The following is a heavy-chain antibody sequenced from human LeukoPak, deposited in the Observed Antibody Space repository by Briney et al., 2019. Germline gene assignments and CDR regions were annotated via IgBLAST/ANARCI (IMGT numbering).Heavy chain of an antibody. J-gene: IGHJ4*02. Sequence: SETLSLTCAVYGGSFSGYYWSWIRQPPGKGLEWIGEINHSGSTNYNPSLKSRVTISVDTSKNQFSLKLSSVTAADTAVYYCARNLPAYYDILTGYSNYYFDYWGQGTLVTVSS. CDR1: GGSFSGYY. CDR2: INHSGST. V-gene: IGHV4-34*01. CDR3: ARNLPAYYDILTGYSNYYFDY. D-gene: IGHD3-9*01.